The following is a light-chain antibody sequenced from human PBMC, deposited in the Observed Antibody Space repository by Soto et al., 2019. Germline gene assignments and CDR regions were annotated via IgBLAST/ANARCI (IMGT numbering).Light chain of an antibody. V-gene: IGLV2-23*02. CDR3: CSYAGSSTFFYV. CDR2: EVS. CDR1: SSDVGSYNL. Sequence: QSALTQPDSVSGSPGQSITISCTGTSSDVGSYNLVSWYQQHPGKAPKLMIYEVSKRPSGVSNRFSGSKSGNTASLTISGLQAEDEADYYCCSYAGSSTFFYVFGTGTKVTVL. J-gene: IGLJ1*01.